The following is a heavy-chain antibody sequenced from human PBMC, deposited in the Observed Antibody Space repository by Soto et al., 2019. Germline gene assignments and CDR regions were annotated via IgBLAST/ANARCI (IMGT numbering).Heavy chain of an antibody. Sequence: ASVKVSCKASGYTFTSYAMHWVRQAPGQRLEWMGWINAGNGNTKYSQKFQGRVTITRDTSASTAYMELSSLRSEDTAVYYCAADRGNGYSSSWYWFDPWGQGTLVTV. D-gene: IGHD6-13*01. CDR1: GYTFTSYA. J-gene: IGHJ5*02. CDR3: AADRGNGYSSSWYWFDP. V-gene: IGHV1-3*01. CDR2: INAGNGNT.